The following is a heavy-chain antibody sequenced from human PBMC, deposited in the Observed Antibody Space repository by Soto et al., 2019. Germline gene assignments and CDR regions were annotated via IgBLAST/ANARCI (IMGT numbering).Heavy chain of an antibody. D-gene: IGHD6-13*01. Sequence: QVQLVESGGGVVQPGRSLRLSCAASGFTFSSYAMHWARQAPGKGLEWVAVISYDGSNKYYADSVKGRFTISRDNSKNTLYLQMNSLRAEDTAVYYCARDDTAAAVDYYYYGMDVWGQGTTVTVSS. CDR2: ISYDGSNK. CDR3: ARDDTAAAVDYYYYGMDV. V-gene: IGHV3-30-3*01. J-gene: IGHJ6*02. CDR1: GFTFSSYA.